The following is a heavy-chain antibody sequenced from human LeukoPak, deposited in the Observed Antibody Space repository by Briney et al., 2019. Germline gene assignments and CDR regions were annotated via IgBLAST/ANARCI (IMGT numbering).Heavy chain of an antibody. D-gene: IGHD3-22*01. CDR1: GGSISSYY. Sequence: SETLSLTCTVSGGSISSYYWSWIRQPAGKGLEWIGYIYYSGSTNYNPSLKSRVTISVDTSKNQFSLKLSSVTAADTAVYYCARAYPTTYYYDSSGHFDYWGQGTLVTVSS. CDR2: IYYSGST. CDR3: ARAYPTTYYYDSSGHFDY. V-gene: IGHV4-59*01. J-gene: IGHJ4*02.